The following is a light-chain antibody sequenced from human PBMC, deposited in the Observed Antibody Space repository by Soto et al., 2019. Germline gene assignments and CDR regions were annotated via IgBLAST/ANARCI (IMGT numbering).Light chain of an antibody. CDR1: SSNIGAGYD. V-gene: IGLV1-40*01. CDR2: GNI. CDR3: QSYDSSLSAVV. J-gene: IGLJ2*01. Sequence: QSVLTQPPSVSGAPGQRVTISCTGSSSNIGAGYDVHWYQQLPGTAPKLLIYGNINRPSGVPDRFSGSKSGTSASLAITGLQAEDEADYYCQSYDSSLSAVVFGGGTKLPVL.